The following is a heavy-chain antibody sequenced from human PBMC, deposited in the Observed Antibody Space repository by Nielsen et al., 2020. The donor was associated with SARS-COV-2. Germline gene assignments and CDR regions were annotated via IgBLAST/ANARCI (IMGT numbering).Heavy chain of an antibody. CDR2: INPYSGGT. CDR3: ARNGFDV. V-gene: IGHV1-2*06. D-gene: IGHD1-1*01. CDR1: GGTFSSYS. Sequence: ASVKVSCKASGGTFSSYSISWVRQAPGQGLEWMGRINPYSGGTNYAQKFQGTVTMTRDTSTAAVYMELTSLTSDDTAMYYCARNGFDVWGQGTMVTVSS. J-gene: IGHJ3*01.